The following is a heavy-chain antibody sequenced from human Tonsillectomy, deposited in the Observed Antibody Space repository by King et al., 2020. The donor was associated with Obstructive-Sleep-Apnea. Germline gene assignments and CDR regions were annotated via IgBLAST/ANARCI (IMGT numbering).Heavy chain of an antibody. J-gene: IGHJ4*02. D-gene: IGHD3-9*01. V-gene: IGHV2-5*02. Sequence: ITLKESGPTLVKPTQTLTLTCTFSGFSLSSTGVGVGWIRQSPGKALECLAVIFWDDDNRYSPSLKSRLTITKDTSKNQVVLTMTSMDPLDTGTYYCAHSQITILDYFDYWGQGTLVTVSS. CDR2: IFWDDDN. CDR1: GFSLSSTGVG. CDR3: AHSQITILDYFDY.